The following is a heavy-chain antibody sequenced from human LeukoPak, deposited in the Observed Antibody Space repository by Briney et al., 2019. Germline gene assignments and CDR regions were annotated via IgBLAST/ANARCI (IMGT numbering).Heavy chain of an antibody. V-gene: IGHV3-9*01. CDR3: AKDIEY. Sequence: GGSLRLSCAASGFTFDDYAMHWVRQAPGKGLEWVSGISWNSGSIGYADPVKGRFTISRDNAKNSLYLQMNSLRAEDTALYYCAKDIEYWGQGTLVTVSS. J-gene: IGHJ4*02. CDR2: ISWNSGSI. CDR1: GFTFDDYA.